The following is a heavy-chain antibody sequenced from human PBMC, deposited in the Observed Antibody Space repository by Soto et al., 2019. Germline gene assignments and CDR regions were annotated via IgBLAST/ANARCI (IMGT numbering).Heavy chain of an antibody. D-gene: IGHD3-22*01. J-gene: IGHJ5*02. CDR1: GYRFTSYW. CDR2: IFPSDSDT. Sequence: PVESLKISCRTSGYRFTSYWIAWVRQMPVKGLEWMGIIFPSDSDTRYSPSFQGQVTISADRSTSTVFLQWASLKASDTAVYFCARKDKSGYFNWFDPWGQGTLVTVSS. V-gene: IGHV5-51*01. CDR3: ARKDKSGYFNWFDP.